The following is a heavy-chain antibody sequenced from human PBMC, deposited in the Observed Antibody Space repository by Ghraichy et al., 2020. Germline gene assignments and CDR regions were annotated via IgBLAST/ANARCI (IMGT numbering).Heavy chain of an antibody. V-gene: IGHV3-33*01. J-gene: IGHJ6*02. D-gene: IGHD2-2*02. Sequence: GGSLRLSCAASGFTFSSYGMHWVRQAPGKGLEWVAVIWYDGSNKYYADSVKGRFTISRDNSKNTLYLQMNSLRAEDTAVYYCARDRLPEYCSSTSCYNYYGMDVWGQGTTVTGSS. CDR1: GFTFSSYG. CDR3: ARDRLPEYCSSTSCYNYYGMDV. CDR2: IWYDGSNK.